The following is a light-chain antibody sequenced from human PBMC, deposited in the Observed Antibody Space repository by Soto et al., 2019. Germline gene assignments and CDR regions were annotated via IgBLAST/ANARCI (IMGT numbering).Light chain of an antibody. CDR1: QSISDT. V-gene: IGKV3-15*01. J-gene: IGKJ1*01. CDR2: GAS. Sequence: IVMTQSPATLSVSPGERATFSCRASQSISDTLAWYQQKPGQAPRLLIYGASTRAPGFPARFSGSGSGTDFTLTISSLQSEDFAVYYCQQYNNWPWTFGQGTKVEIK. CDR3: QQYNNWPWT.